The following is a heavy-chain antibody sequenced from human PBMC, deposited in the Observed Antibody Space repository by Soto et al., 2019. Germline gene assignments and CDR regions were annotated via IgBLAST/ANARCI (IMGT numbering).Heavy chain of an antibody. CDR2: IYPGDSDT. CDR1: GYTFTSYW. D-gene: IGHD2-2*01. J-gene: IGHJ6*03. CDR3: ARRYQLLFRRQYYYYMDV. V-gene: IGHV5-51*01. Sequence: GESLKISCKGSGYTFTSYWIAWVRQMPGKGLEWMGIIYPGDSDTRYSPSFQGQVTISADKSISTAYLQWSSLKASDTAMYYCARRYQLLFRRQYYYYMDVWGKGTTVTVSS.